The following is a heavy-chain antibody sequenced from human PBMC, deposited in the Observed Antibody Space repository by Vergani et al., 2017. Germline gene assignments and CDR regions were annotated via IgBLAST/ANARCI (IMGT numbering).Heavy chain of an antibody. J-gene: IGHJ3*02. D-gene: IGHD6-19*01. V-gene: IGHV3-23*04. CDR2: LSASDRRT. CDR3: AKVGRSEVAGTFGAYDS. Sequence: VQLVESGGDLVQPGGSLRLSCAASGFTFIMHAMSWVRQAPGKGLEWVSTLSASDRRTHYADSVKGRFTISRDNSKNTLFLHMSSLRPEDTAVYYCAKVGRSEVAGTFGAYDSWGQGTIVTGSS. CDR1: GFTFIMHA.